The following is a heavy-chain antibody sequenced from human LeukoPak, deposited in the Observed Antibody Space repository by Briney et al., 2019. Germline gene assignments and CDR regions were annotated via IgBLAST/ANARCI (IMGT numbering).Heavy chain of an antibody. CDR1: GFSFRTYW. Sequence: GGSLRLSCAAWGFSFRTYWMHWLRQAPGKGLVWVSRMNSDGSSTSYADSVKGRFTISRDNAKNTLYLQMDSLRAEDTAVYYCASDPPGLGIDHWGQGTLVTVSS. CDR3: ASDPPGLGIDH. V-gene: IGHV3-74*01. J-gene: IGHJ4*02. CDR2: MNSDGSST.